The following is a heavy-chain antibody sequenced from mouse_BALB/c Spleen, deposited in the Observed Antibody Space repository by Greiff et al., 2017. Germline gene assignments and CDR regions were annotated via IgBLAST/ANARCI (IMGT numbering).Heavy chain of an antibody. Sequence: QVQLQQSGAELAKPGASVKMSCKASGYTFTSYWMHWVKQRPGQGLEWIGYINPSTGYTEYNQKFKDKATLTADKSSSTAYMQLSSLTSEDSAVYYCARWNPHYWGQGTTLTVSA. CDR3: ARWNPHY. CDR1: GYTFTSYW. V-gene: IGHV1-7*01. J-gene: IGHJ2*01. CDR2: INPSTGYT.